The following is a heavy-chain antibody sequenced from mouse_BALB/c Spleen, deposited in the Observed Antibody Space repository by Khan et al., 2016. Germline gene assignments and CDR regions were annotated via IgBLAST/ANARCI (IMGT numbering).Heavy chain of an antibody. J-gene: IGHJ2*01. D-gene: IGHD2-3*01. V-gene: IGHV6-6*02. CDR3: TRDGYFDY. Sequence: EVKLEVSGGGLVQPGGSMKLSCVATGFTFSNYWMNWVRQSPEKGLEWVAEIRLKSNNYATHYAESVKGRFTISRDDSKSSVYLQMNNLRAEDTGIFYCTRDGYFDYWGQGTTLTVSS. CDR2: IRLKSNNYAT. CDR1: GFTFSNYW.